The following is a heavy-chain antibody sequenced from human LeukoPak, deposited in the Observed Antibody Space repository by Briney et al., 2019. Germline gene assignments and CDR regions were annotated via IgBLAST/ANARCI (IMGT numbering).Heavy chain of an antibody. J-gene: IGHJ4*02. CDR2: INPGDSDT. CDR1: GYSFTRHW. D-gene: IGHD2-15*01. V-gene: IGHV5-51*01. CDR3: ARRYCSGGTCYYFDY. Sequence: GESLKISCQGFGYSFTRHWIGWVRQLPGKGLEWIGIINPGDSDTRYSPSFQGQVTISADKSISTAYLQWSSLKASDTAMYYCARRYCSGGTCYYFDYWGQGTLVTVSS.